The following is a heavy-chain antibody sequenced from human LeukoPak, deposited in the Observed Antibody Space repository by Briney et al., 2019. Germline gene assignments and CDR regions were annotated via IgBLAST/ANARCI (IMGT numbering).Heavy chain of an antibody. CDR2: IYTSGST. V-gene: IGHV4-61*02. D-gene: IGHD2-2*02. Sequence: PSETLSLTCTVSGGSISSGSYHWSWIRQPAGKGLEWIGRIYTSGSTNYNPSLKSRVTISVDTSKNQFSLKLSSVTAADTAVYYCARDRIVVVPAAIRHYYYYYMDVWGRGTTVTISS. CDR1: GGSISSGSYH. J-gene: IGHJ6*03. CDR3: ARDRIVVVPAAIRHYYYYYMDV.